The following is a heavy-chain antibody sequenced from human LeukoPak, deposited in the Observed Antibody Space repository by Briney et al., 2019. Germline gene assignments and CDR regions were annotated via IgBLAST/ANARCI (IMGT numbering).Heavy chain of an antibody. J-gene: IGHJ5*02. CDR1: GFTFSSYA. V-gene: IGHV3-23*01. CDR3: AKGHRLAAAGTMLFDP. CDR2: ISGSGGST. Sequence: PGGPLRLSCAASGFTFSSYAMSWVRQAPGKGLEWVSAISGSGGSTYYADSVKGRFTISRDNSKNTLYLQMNSLRAEDTAVYYCAKGHRLAAAGTMLFDPWGQGTLVTVSS. D-gene: IGHD6-13*01.